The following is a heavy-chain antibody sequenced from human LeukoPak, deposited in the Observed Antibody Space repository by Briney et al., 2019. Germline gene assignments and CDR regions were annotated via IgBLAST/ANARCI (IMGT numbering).Heavy chain of an antibody. V-gene: IGHV1-69*06. CDR2: IIPIFGTA. Sequence: SVKVSCKASGGTFSSYAISWVRQAPGQGLEWMGGIIPIFGTANYAQKFQGRVTITADKSTSTAYMELSSLRSEDTAVYYCAGKAISGYYYYYMDVWGKGTTVTVSS. CDR3: AGKAISGYYYYYMDV. D-gene: IGHD2-21*01. J-gene: IGHJ6*03. CDR1: GGTFSSYA.